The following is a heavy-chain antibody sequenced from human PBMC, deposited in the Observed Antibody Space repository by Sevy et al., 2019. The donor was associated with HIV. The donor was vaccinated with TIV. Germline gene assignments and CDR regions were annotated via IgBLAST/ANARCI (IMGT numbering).Heavy chain of an antibody. CDR3: ARGFGAVGLRLGELSLPDY. D-gene: IGHD3-16*02. V-gene: IGHV1-8*01. CDR1: GYTFTSYG. Sequence: ASVKVSCKASGYTFTSYGINWVRQATGQGLEWMGWMNPNSGNTGYAQKFQGRVTMTRNTSISTAYMELSSLGSEDTAVYYCARGFGAVGLRLGELSLPDYWGQGTLVTVSS. J-gene: IGHJ4*02. CDR2: MNPNSGNT.